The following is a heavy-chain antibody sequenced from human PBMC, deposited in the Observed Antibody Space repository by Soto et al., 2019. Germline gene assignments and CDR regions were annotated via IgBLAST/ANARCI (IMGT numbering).Heavy chain of an antibody. Sequence: SGPTLVNPTQTLTLTCTFSGFSLSTSGIGVGWIRQPPGKALEWLALIYWDDDKRYSPSLKSRLTITKDTSKNQVVLTMTNMDPVDTATYYCAHHRIAARSPPFDYWGQGTLVTVSS. CDR3: AHHRIAARSPPFDY. D-gene: IGHD6-6*01. V-gene: IGHV2-5*02. J-gene: IGHJ4*02. CDR1: GFSLSTSGIG. CDR2: IYWDDDK.